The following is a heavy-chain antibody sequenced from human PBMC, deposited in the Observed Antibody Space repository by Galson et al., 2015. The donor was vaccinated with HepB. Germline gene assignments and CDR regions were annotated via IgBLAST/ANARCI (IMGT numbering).Heavy chain of an antibody. CDR1: GFTFRSYS. J-gene: IGHJ4*02. D-gene: IGHD3-9*01. CDR3: AKDRYDDTLTGYYTH. CDR2: ISGRGGST. V-gene: IGHV3-23*01. Sequence: SLRLPCAASGFTFRSYSMSWVRQAPGNGWEWASGISGRGGSTYYTDYVKGLFTLSRDNSQNMLYLQMSSLRAEDKAVYYCAKDRYDDTLTGYYTHWGQGTLVTVSS.